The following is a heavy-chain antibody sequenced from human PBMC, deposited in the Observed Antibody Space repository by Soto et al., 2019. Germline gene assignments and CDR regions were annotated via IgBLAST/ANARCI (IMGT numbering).Heavy chain of an antibody. CDR3: ARDLQGYCSSTSCYRFPY. Sequence: GTSVKVSCKDCGGTFSSYTRSWVRQAPEQGLEWMGRIIPILGIANYAQKFQGRVTITADKSTSTAYMELSSLRSEDTAVYYCARDLQGYCSSTSCYRFPYWGQGTLVTVSS. J-gene: IGHJ4*02. CDR1: GGTFSSYT. D-gene: IGHD2-2*02. V-gene: IGHV1-69*04. CDR2: IIPILGIA.